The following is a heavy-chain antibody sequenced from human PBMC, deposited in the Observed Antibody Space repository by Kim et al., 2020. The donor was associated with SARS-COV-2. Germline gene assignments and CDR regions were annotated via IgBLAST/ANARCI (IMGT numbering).Heavy chain of an antibody. D-gene: IGHD4-17*01. V-gene: IGHV4-59*01. CDR1: GGSISSYY. Sequence: SETLSLTCTVSGGSISSYYWSWIRQPPGKGLEWIGYIYYSGSTNYNPSLKSRVTISVDTSKNQFSLKLSSVTAADTAVYYCARIDYRWIYGMDVWGQGTTVTVSS. CDR2: IYYSGST. CDR3: ARIDYRWIYGMDV. J-gene: IGHJ6*02.